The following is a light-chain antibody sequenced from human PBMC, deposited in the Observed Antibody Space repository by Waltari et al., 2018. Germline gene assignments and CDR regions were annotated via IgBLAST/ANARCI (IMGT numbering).Light chain of an antibody. V-gene: IGLV2-14*03. CDR3: SSQSSDNVVL. J-gene: IGLJ3*02. CDR2: DVT. Sequence: QSALTQPASVSGSPGQSITISCTGTSSDVGSYNSVSWYQHHPGQAPKVIIYDVTDRPSGVSDRFSASKSGNTASLTISGLQAEDEADYYCSSQSSDNVVLFGGGTRLTVL. CDR1: SSDVGSYNS.